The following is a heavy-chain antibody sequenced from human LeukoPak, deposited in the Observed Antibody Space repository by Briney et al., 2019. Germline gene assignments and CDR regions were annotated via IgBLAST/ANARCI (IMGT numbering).Heavy chain of an antibody. CDR3: AKDTHYDILTGYSPIDY. D-gene: IGHD3-9*01. CDR1: GFTFDDYA. CDR2: ISWNSGSI. Sequence: GGSLRLSCAASGFTFDDYAMHWVRQAPGKGLEWVSGISWNSGSIGYADSVKGRFTISRDNAKNSLYLQMNSLRAEDTALYYCAKDTHYDILTGYSPIDYWGQGTLVTVSS. J-gene: IGHJ4*02. V-gene: IGHV3-9*01.